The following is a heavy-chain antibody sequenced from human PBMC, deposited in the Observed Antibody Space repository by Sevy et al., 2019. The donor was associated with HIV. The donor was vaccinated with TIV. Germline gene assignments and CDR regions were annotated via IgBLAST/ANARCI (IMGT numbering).Heavy chain of an antibody. CDR1: GFTFSSYP. Sequence: AGSLRLSCAASGFTFSSYPMHWVLQAPGKELEWVSFISFDGTDKYYADSVKGRFTITRDNSKNTLFLQMNSLRAEDTAFYYCVRETTMLPRGAFDFWGQGTMVTVSS. D-gene: IGHD4-17*01. J-gene: IGHJ3*01. V-gene: IGHV3-30-3*01. CDR3: VRETTMLPRGAFDF. CDR2: ISFDGTDK.